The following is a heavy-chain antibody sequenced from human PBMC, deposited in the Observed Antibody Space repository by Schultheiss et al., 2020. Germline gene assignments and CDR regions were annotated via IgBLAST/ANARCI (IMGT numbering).Heavy chain of an antibody. D-gene: IGHD1-26*01. CDR2: ISGSGGST. CDR3: AKDTTLSGRQFDY. J-gene: IGHJ4*02. V-gene: IGHV3-23*01. Sequence: GGSLRLSCAASGFTFSSYAMSWVRQAPGKGLEWVSGISGSGGSTYYADSLKGRFTISRDNSENTLYLQMNSLRAEDTAVYYCAKDTTLSGRQFDYWGQGTLVTVSS. CDR1: GFTFSSYA.